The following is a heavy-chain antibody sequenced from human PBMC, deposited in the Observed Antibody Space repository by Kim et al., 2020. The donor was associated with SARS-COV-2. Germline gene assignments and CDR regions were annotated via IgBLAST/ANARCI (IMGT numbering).Heavy chain of an antibody. D-gene: IGHD2-2*01. J-gene: IGHJ6*02. V-gene: IGHV3-33*06. CDR2: IWYDGSNK. CDR3: AKDRETIVVVPAAMGAYGMDV. CDR1: GFTFSIYG. Sequence: GGSLRLSCAASGFTFSIYGMHWVRQAPGKGLEWVAVIWYDGSNKCYADSVKGRFTISRDNSKNTLYLQMNSLRAEDTAVYYCAKDRETIVVVPAAMGAYGMDVWGQGTTVTVSS.